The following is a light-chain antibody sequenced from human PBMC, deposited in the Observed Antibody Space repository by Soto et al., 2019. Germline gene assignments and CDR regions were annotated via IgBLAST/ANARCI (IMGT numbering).Light chain of an antibody. CDR2: AAS. V-gene: IGKV1-27*01. CDR1: QGIRNY. J-gene: IGKJ3*01. Sequence: DIQMTQSQTSLSASVGDRVTITCRASQGIRNYVAWYQQIPGKDPKLLIYAASTLQSGVPSRFSGSGSGTDFTLTINGLQPEDVATYSCQKYSSVPVFGPGTKVEIK. CDR3: QKYSSVPV.